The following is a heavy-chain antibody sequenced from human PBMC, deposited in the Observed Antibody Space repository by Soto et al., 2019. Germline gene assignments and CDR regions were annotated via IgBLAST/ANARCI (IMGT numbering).Heavy chain of an antibody. V-gene: IGHV3-23*01. CDR2: ISGSGGST. J-gene: IGHJ6*02. D-gene: IGHD4-17*01. CDR3: ATSKVNTRFGYYYGMDV. CDR1: GFTFSSYA. Sequence: GGSLRLSCAASGFTFSSYAMSWVRQAPGKGLEWVSAISGSGGSTYYADSVKGRFTISRDNSKNTLYLQMNSLRAEDTAVYYCATSKVNTRFGYYYGMDVWGQGTTVTVSS.